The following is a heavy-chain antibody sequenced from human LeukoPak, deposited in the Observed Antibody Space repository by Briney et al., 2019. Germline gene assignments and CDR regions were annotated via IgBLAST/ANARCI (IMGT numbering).Heavy chain of an antibody. CDR3: AKGLRSSALYYFDC. D-gene: IGHD5-12*01. CDR2: ISGSGGST. Sequence: GGSLRLSCAASGFTFSSYAMTWVRQAPWKGLEWVSGISGSGGSTYYADSVKGRYTISRDNSKNTLYLQMNSLRVEDTAVYYCAKGLRSSALYYFDCWGQGTLVTVSS. J-gene: IGHJ4*02. V-gene: IGHV3-23*01. CDR1: GFTFSSYA.